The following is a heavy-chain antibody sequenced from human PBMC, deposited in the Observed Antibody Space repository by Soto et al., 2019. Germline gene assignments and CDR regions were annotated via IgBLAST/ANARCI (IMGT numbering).Heavy chain of an antibody. CDR2: IYYSGST. Sequence: QLQLQESGPGLVKPSETLSLTCTVSGGSISSSSYYWGWIRQPPGKGLEWIGSIYYSGSTYYNPSLKSRVLISVDASKNQFSLKISSVTAADTAVYYCARARYCSGGSCPTPIYYFDYWGQGTLVTVSS. V-gene: IGHV4-39*01. CDR1: GGSISSSSYY. D-gene: IGHD2-15*01. CDR3: ARARYCSGGSCPTPIYYFDY. J-gene: IGHJ4*02.